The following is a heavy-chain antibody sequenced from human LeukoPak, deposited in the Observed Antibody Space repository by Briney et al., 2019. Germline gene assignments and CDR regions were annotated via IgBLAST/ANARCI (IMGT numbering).Heavy chain of an antibody. CDR3: VKIGGKDV. D-gene: IGHD3-10*01. CDR1: GFTFSSYR. CDR2: ISISSSYI. J-gene: IGHJ6*02. Sequence: GGSLRLSCAASGFTFSSYRMNWVRQAPGKGLEWVSSISISSSYIYYADSVKGRFTISRDNAKNSLYLQMNSLRAEDTAVYYCVKIGGKDVWGQGTTVTVSS. V-gene: IGHV3-21*01.